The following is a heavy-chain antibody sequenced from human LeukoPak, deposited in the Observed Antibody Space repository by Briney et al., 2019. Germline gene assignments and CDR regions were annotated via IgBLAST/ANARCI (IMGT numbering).Heavy chain of an antibody. CDR3: ASLGYSGYDWAGMDV. D-gene: IGHD5-12*01. J-gene: IGHJ6*02. CDR1: GGTFSSYA. V-gene: IGHV1-69*01. Sequence: SVKVSCKASGGTFSSYAISWVRQAPGQGLEWMGGIIPIFGTANYAQKFQGRVTITADESTSTAYMELSSLRSEDTAVYYCASLGYSGYDWAGMDVWGQGTTVTVSS. CDR2: IIPIFGTA.